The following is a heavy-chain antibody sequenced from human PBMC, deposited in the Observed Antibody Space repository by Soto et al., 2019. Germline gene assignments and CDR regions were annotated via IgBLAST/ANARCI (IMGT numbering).Heavy chain of an antibody. D-gene: IGHD4-17*01. Sequence: QVHLVQSGAEVKKPGASVKVSCKASGYTFTSYGITWVRQAPGQGLEWMGWISAHNGNTDYAQKLQGRVIVTRDTSTSTASMELRSLISDDTPVYYCARGTYGDYWCQGALVTVSS. V-gene: IGHV1-18*01. CDR3: ARGTYGDY. CDR2: ISAHNGNT. J-gene: IGHJ4*02. CDR1: GYTFTSYG.